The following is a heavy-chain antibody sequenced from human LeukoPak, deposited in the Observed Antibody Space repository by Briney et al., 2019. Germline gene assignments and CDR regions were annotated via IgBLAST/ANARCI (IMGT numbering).Heavy chain of an antibody. D-gene: IGHD5-12*01. J-gene: IGHJ6*02. CDR1: GGSLSRYY. V-gene: IGHV4-59*01. Sequence: SETLSLTCTVSGGSLSRYYWSWIRQPPGKGLEWIGHIHYGGSTNYNPSLKSRVAISIDTSKNQFSLRLSSVTAVDTAVYYCARVSGATITTYYGMDVWGQGTTVTVS. CDR2: IHYGGST. CDR3: ARVSGATITTYYGMDV.